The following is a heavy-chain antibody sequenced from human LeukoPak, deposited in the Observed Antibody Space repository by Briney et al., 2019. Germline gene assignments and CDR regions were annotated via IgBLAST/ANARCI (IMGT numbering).Heavy chain of an antibody. CDR2: ISTYNGNT. J-gene: IGHJ4*02. CDR3: ARGTTYYYDSSGYYYWDY. V-gene: IGHV1-18*01. Sequence: ASVKLSCNASGYAFTICGISWVRQPPGPGLGLKGWISTYNGNTNYAQKLQGRVTMTTDTSTSTAYMELRSLRSDDTAVYYCARGTTYYYDSSGYYYWDYWGQGTLVTVSS. CDR1: GYAFTICG. D-gene: IGHD3-22*01.